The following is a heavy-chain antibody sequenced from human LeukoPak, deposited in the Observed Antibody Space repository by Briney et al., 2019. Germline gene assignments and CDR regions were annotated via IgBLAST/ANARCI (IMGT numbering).Heavy chain of an antibody. J-gene: IGHJ4*02. CDR1: GFIFSNYD. V-gene: IGHV3-33*01. CDR2: VWYDGSDK. CDR3: ARDLNREDFDY. D-gene: IGHD3-9*01. Sequence: PGGSLRLSCEAPGFIFSNYDMHWVRQAPGKGLEWLAIVWYDGSDKYYADSVKGRFTVSRDNSKNTLYLQMNSLRVDDTAVYYCARDLNREDFDYWGQGTLVAVSS.